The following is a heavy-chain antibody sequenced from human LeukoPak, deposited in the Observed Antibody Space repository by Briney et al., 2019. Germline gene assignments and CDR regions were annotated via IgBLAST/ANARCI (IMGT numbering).Heavy chain of an antibody. V-gene: IGHV5-51*01. D-gene: IGHD3-16*02. CDR3: ARAPYDCVWGSYRHASVAFDI. CDR1: GSNFTPYW. Sequence: GASLKISCKGSGSNFTPYWIVWVRPVPGKGLEWMGMTFPGDSYSIYSPSFQGQVTMSADKSITTAYLQWSSLKASDTAMYYCARAPYDCVWGSYRHASVAFDIWGQGTMVTVSS. CDR2: TFPGDSYS. J-gene: IGHJ3*02.